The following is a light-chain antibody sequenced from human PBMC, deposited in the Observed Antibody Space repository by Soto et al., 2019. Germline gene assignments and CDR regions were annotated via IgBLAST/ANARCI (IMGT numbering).Light chain of an antibody. CDR1: QNIGNK. Sequence: IVLTHSPGTLSVSPGARATISWRASQNIGNKVGWYQQKPGQTPRLLMYGASTRATGIPARFSGSGSGTEFTLTIASLQSEDVAVYYCQQYDKWCWTFGQGSKVDI. V-gene: IGKV3-15*01. J-gene: IGKJ1*01. CDR2: GAS. CDR3: QQYDKWCWT.